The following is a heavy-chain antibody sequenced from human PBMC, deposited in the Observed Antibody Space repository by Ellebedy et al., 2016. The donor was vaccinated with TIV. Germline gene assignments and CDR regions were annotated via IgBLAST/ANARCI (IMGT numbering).Heavy chain of an antibody. J-gene: IGHJ4*02. CDR3: AEARWSTSGYSDY. CDR1: GLTFSSYA. D-gene: IGHD3-22*01. V-gene: IGHV3-23*01. Sequence: GESLKIPCAASGLTFSSYAMRWVRQAPGKGLEWVSGIVGGGGKTYYADSVKGRFTISRDNAKNTLFLQMNSLRAEDTAVYYCAEARWSTSGYSDYWGQGTLVTVSS. CDR2: IVGGGGKT.